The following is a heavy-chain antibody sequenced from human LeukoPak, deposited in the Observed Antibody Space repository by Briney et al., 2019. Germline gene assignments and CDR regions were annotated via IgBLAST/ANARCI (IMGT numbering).Heavy chain of an antibody. J-gene: IGHJ6*03. Sequence: PGGSLRLSCAASGFTFSSYSMNWVRQAPGKGLEWVSSISSSSYIYYADSVKGRFTISRDNAKNSLYLQMNSLRAEDTAVYYCARDTVDSGYDYHYYYYVDVWGKGTTVTVSS. D-gene: IGHD5-12*01. V-gene: IGHV3-21*01. CDR1: GFTFSSYS. CDR3: ARDTVDSGYDYHYYYYVDV. CDR2: ISSSSYI.